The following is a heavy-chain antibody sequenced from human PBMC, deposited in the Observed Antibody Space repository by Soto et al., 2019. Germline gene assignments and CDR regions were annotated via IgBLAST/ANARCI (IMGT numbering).Heavy chain of an antibody. CDR2: MSYTTTA. Sequence: SETLSLTCTVSGGSTRSNVYYWGWVRQAPGKGLEWIGSMSYTTTAYYNPSPRSRVLISVDTSKNQFSLRLSSVTAADTAVYYCVRHGRDGVTIYGVAAYNFGPWGEGTQVTVSS. CDR1: GGSTRSNVYY. V-gene: IGHV4-39*01. D-gene: IGHD3-3*01. CDR3: VRHGRDGVTIYGVAAYNFGP. J-gene: IGHJ5*02.